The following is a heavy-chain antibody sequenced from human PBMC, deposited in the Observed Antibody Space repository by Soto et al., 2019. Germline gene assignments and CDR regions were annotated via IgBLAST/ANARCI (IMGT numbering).Heavy chain of an antibody. CDR3: ARDSSSWGRYGMDV. CDR2: ISAYNGNT. CDR1: GYTFTSYG. V-gene: IGHV1-18*04. J-gene: IGHJ6*02. Sequence: QVQLVQSGAEVKKPGASVKVSCKASGYTFTSYGISWVRQAPGQGLEWMGWISAYNGNTNYAQKLQGRVTMTTDPSTSTAYRERRSLRSDDTAVYYCARDSSSWGRYGMDVWGQGTTVTVSS. D-gene: IGHD6-13*01.